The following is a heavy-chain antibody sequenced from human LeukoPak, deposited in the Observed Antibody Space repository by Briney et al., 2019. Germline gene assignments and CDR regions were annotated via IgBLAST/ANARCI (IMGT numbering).Heavy chain of an antibody. CDR2: ISSSSSYI. J-gene: IGHJ4*02. D-gene: IGHD1-26*01. V-gene: IGHV3-21*01. CDR1: GFTFSSYA. Sequence: KTGGSLRLSCVASGFTFSSYAMSWVRQAPGKGLEWVSSISSSSSYIYYADSVKGRFTISRDNAKNSLYLQMNSLRAEDTAVYYCARVSKLWELPLWGQGTLVTVSS. CDR3: ARVSKLWELPL.